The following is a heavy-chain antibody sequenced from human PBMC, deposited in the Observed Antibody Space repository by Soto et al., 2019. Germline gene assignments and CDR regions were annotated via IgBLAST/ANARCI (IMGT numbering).Heavy chain of an antibody. CDR3: ARGPLDYPIPDFDY. Sequence: QVKLLQSGAEVKKPGASVKVSCKASGYTFTSYGISWVRQAPGQGLEWMGGISTFNSHTDYAQKVQGRVAMTTDRSTGTAYMELRSLRSDDTAVYYCARGPLDYPIPDFDYWGQGTLVTVSS. CDR2: ISTFNSHT. V-gene: IGHV1-18*01. J-gene: IGHJ4*02. D-gene: IGHD2-8*01. CDR1: GYTFTSYG.